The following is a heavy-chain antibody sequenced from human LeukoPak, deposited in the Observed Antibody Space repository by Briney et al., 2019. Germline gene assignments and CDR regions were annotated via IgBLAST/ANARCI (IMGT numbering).Heavy chain of an antibody. Sequence: PGGSLRLSCAASGFIFSDFYMGWIRQAPGKGLEWVSYISISGTTTNYADSVKGRFTISRDDARNSLYLQMNSLRAEDTAVYYCASHSSGWDLDYWGQGTLVTVSS. V-gene: IGHV3-11*04. CDR2: ISISGTTT. D-gene: IGHD6-19*01. CDR3: ASHSSGWDLDY. CDR1: GFIFSDFY. J-gene: IGHJ4*02.